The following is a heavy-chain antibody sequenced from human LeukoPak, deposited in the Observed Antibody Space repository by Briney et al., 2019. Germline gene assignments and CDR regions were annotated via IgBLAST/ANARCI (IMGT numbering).Heavy chain of an antibody. CDR2: FDPEDGET. J-gene: IGHJ1*01. Sequence: ASVKVSCKVSGYTLTELSMHWVRQAPGKGLEWMGGFDPEDGETIYAQKFQGRVTMTEDTSTDTAYMELSSLRSDDTAVYYCARDHMGGSYLHFQHWGQGTLVTVSS. CDR1: GYTLTELS. CDR3: ARDHMGGSYLHFQH. V-gene: IGHV1-24*01. D-gene: IGHD1-26*01.